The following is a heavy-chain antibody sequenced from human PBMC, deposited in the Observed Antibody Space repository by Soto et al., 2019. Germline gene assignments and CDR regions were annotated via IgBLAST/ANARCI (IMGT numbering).Heavy chain of an antibody. CDR2: ISGSGGNT. D-gene: IGHD2-15*01. V-gene: IGHV3-23*01. J-gene: IGHJ6*02. Sequence: EVELLESGGALVQPGGSLRLSCAVSGFIFSNYGMSWVRQAPEKGLEWVSAISGSGGNTYYADSVKGRFTISRDNSKNTLYLQMNSLRADDTALYYCAKYIVVAANYGLDAWGQGTTVTVSS. CDR1: GFIFSNYG. CDR3: AKYIVVAANYGLDA.